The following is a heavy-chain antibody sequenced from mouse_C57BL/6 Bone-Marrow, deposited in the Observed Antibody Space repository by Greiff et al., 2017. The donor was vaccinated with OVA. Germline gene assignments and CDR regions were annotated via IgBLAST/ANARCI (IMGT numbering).Heavy chain of an antibody. CDR3: ARILWDGYFDY. CDR1: GYSITSGYY. CDR2: ISYDGSN. J-gene: IGHJ2*01. Sequence: ESGPGLVKPSQSLSLTCSVTGYSITSGYYWNWIRQFPGNKLEWMGYISYDGSNNYNPSLKNRISITRDTSKNQFFLKLNSVTTEDTATYYCARILWDGYFDYWGQGTTLTVSS. V-gene: IGHV3-6*01. D-gene: IGHD4-1*01.